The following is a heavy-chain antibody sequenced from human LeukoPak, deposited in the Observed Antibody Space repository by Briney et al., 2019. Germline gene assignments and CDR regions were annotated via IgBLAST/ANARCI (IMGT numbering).Heavy chain of an antibody. CDR2: LSSSGSSI. J-gene: IGHJ5*02. Sequence: GGSLRLSCAASGFTFSDYYMSWIRQAPGEGLEWVSYLSSSGSSIYYADSVKGRFTISRDNAKNSLYLQMNSLRAEDTAVYYCARDVISSTSSFDPWGQGTLVTVSS. CDR3: ARDVISSTSSFDP. D-gene: IGHD2-2*01. CDR1: GFTFSDYY. V-gene: IGHV3-11*01.